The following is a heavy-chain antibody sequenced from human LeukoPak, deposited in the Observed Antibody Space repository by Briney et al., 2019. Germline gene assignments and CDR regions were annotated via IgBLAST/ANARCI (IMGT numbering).Heavy chain of an antibody. D-gene: IGHD1-1*01. J-gene: IGHJ4*02. V-gene: IGHV4-59*01. CDR2: IYYTGRT. Sequence: PSETLSLTCTVSDGSISSYYWSWIRQPPGKGLEWIGYIYYTGRTDYNPSLKSRVTILVDTSKNQFSLSPSSVTAADTAVYYCARAATGTYGGFDYWGQGTLVTVSS. CDR1: DGSISSYY. CDR3: ARAATGTYGGFDY.